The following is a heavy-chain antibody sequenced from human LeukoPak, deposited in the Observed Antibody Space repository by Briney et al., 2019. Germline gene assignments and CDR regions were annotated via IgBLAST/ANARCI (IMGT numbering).Heavy chain of an antibody. CDR1: GYTFTSYG. CDR3: ARPYDILTGYSPFGY. D-gene: IGHD3-9*01. J-gene: IGHJ4*02. Sequence: ASVKVSCKASGYTFTSYGISWVRQAPGQGLEWMGWISAYNGNTNYAQKLQGRVTMTTDTSTSTAYMELRSLRSDDTAVYYCARPYDILTGYSPFGYWGQGTLVTVSS. CDR2: ISAYNGNT. V-gene: IGHV1-18*01.